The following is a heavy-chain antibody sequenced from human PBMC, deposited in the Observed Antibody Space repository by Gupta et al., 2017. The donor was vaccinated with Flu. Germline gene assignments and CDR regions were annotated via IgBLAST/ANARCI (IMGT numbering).Heavy chain of an antibody. CDR2: ISWNGGSS. V-gene: IGHV3-9*01. Sequence: EVQLVESGGGLVQPGGSLRLSCEASGFTFDDYAMHRVRQAPGKGLEWVSGISWNGGSSGYADSVKGRFTISRYIAKNSLYLQMSSLRVEDTALYYCAKGPRGDYYFYGMDVWGQGTTVTVSS. CDR3: AKGPRGDYYFYGMDV. D-gene: IGHD3-16*01. CDR1: GFTFDDYA. J-gene: IGHJ6*02.